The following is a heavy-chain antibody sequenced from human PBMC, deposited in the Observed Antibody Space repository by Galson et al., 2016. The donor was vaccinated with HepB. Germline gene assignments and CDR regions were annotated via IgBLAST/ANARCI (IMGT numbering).Heavy chain of an antibody. J-gene: IGHJ6*02. V-gene: IGHV3-30*18. CDR2: ISYGGTDE. CDR3: AKEDDSGSHWGGIDV. CDR1: GFPFTTYA. Sequence: SLRLSCAASGFPFTTYAMHWLRQPPGKGLEWLAIISYGGTDEYYAASVRGRSTISRDNSQDTAYLQMSSLRPEDTAVYYCAKEDDSGSHWGGIDVWGQGTTVTVSS. D-gene: IGHD3-10*01.